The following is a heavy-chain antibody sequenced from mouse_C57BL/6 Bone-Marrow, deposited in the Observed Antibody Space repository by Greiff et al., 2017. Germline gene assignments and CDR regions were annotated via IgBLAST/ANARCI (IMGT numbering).Heavy chain of an antibody. Sequence: VQLQQSGPELVKPGASVKISCKASGYSFTGYYMNWVKQSPEKSLEWIGEINPSTGGTTYNQKFKDKATLTVAKSSSTAYMQLKSLTSEDSAVYYCARSQYYYAMDYWGQGTSVTVSS. V-gene: IGHV1-42*01. CDR3: ARSQYYYAMDY. D-gene: IGHD6-1*01. CDR2: INPSTGGT. CDR1: GYSFTGYY. J-gene: IGHJ4*01.